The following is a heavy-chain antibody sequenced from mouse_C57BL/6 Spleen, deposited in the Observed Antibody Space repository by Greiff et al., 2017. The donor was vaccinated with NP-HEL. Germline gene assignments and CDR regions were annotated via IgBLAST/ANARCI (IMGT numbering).Heavy chain of an antibody. CDR2: ISRGSSTI. CDR3: ALYYGSSYYYAMDY. D-gene: IGHD1-1*01. V-gene: IGHV5-17*01. CDR1: GFAFSDYG. Sequence: EVKVVESGGGLVKPGGSLKLSCAASGFAFSDYGMHWVRQAPEKGLEWVAYISRGSSTIYYADKVKGRFTISRDNAKNTLFLQMTSLRSEDTAMYYCALYYGSSYYYAMDYWGQGTSVTVSS. J-gene: IGHJ4*01.